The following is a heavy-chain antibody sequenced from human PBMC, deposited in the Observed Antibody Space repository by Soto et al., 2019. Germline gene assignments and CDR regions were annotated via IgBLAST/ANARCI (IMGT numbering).Heavy chain of an antibody. V-gene: IGHV3-30-3*01. J-gene: IGHJ4*02. CDR1: GFNFSSYA. Sequence: PGGSLRLSCAASGFNFSSYAMHWVRQAPGKGLEWVALISYDGSNKYFADSVKGRFTISRDNSKNTLYLQMNSLRAEDTAVYYCARDFHMFSSPRIDYWGQGTLVTVSS. CDR3: ARDFHMFSSPRIDY. D-gene: IGHD3-10*02. CDR2: ISYDGSNK.